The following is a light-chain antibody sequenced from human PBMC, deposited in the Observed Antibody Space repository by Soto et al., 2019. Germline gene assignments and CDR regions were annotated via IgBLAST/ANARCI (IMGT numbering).Light chain of an antibody. CDR2: KAS. Sequence: DIQMTQSPSTQSASVGDRVVITCRASQSISNWLAWYQQKPGRAPTFLIHKASSLESGVPSRFSGSGSGTELTLTISSLQPDDSATYYCQQYKSYPWTFGQGTKVEIK. CDR3: QQYKSYPWT. J-gene: IGKJ1*01. V-gene: IGKV1-5*03. CDR1: QSISNW.